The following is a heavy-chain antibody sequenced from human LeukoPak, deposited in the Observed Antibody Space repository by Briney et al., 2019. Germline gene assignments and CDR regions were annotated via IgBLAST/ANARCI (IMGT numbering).Heavy chain of an antibody. D-gene: IGHD5-12*01. CDR1: GFTFSSYA. CDR3: ARVGYSGYEGPYYFDY. J-gene: IGHJ4*02. V-gene: IGHV3-30*04. Sequence: GGSLRLSCAASGFTFSSYAMHWVRQAPGKGLEWEAVISYDGSNKYYAGSVKGRFTISRDNSKNTLYLQMNSLRAEDTAVYYCARVGYSGYEGPYYFDYWGQGTLVTVSS. CDR2: ISYDGSNK.